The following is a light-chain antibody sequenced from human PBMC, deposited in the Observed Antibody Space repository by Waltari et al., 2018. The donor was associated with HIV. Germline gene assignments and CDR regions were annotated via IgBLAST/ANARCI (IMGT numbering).Light chain of an antibody. CDR2: RNS. J-gene: IGLJ1*01. V-gene: IGLV1-47*01. CDR1: NSTIESNY. CDR3: ASWDDSLNAFV. Sequence: QSVLTQPPSASATPGQRITIPCSGGNSTIESNYVYWYQQLPGTAPKVFIYRNSQRPSGVPDRFSGSKSGTSASLIISGLRSGDEADYYCASWDDSLNAFVFGTGTKVTVL.